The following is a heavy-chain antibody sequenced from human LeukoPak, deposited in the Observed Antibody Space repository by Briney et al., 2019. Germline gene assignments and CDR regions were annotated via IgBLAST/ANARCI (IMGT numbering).Heavy chain of an antibody. CDR1: GGSSSGYY. V-gene: IGHV4-34*01. Sequence: PSETLSLTCAVYGGSSSGYYWSWIRQPPGKGLEWIGEINHSGSTNYNPSLKSRVTISVDTSKNQFSLKLSSVTAADTAVYFCARWGSGTSPFDDWGQGTLVTVSS. D-gene: IGHD3-16*01. CDR2: INHSGST. CDR3: ARWGSGTSPFDD. J-gene: IGHJ4*02.